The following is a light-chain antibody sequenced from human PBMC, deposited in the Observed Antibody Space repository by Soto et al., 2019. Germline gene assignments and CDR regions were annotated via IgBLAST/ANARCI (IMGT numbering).Light chain of an antibody. Sequence: DIQMTQSPSSLSASIGQRATITCRASQVIGNYLAWYQQKPGKVPKLLIYGAYTLQSGVPYRVSGSGSWTDVTRTISSLQPEDVAIYYCQKYNSGLITFGQGTRLEIK. CDR2: GAY. CDR3: QKYNSGLIT. CDR1: QVIGNY. J-gene: IGKJ5*01. V-gene: IGKV1-27*01.